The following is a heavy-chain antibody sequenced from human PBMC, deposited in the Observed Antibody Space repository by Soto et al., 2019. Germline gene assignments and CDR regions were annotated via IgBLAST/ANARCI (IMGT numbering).Heavy chain of an antibody. J-gene: IGHJ5*02. CDR2: INPSSGGT. CDR3: AKGGSSWTEWFDP. V-gene: IGHV1-2*02. Sequence: ASVKVSCKASGYPLTAKYLHWVRQAPGQGLEWMGWINPSSGGTKEAQKFRGRVTMARDTSISAAYMELSRLTSDDTAVYYCAKGGSSWTEWFDPWGQGTLVTVSS. CDR1: GYPLTAKY. D-gene: IGHD6-13*01.